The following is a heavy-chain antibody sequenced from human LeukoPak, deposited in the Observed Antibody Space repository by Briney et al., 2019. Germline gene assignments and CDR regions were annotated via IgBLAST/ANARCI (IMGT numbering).Heavy chain of an antibody. Sequence: SETLSLTCTVSGGSLSTYYWSWIRHPPGQGLEWMRYIYYSGSTNYNPSLKSRVTISVDTSKNQFSLKLSSVTAADTAVYYCARASGGYYNNWFDPWGQGTLVTVSS. CDR3: ARASGGYYNNWFDP. CDR1: GGSLSTYY. J-gene: IGHJ5*02. CDR2: IYYSGST. D-gene: IGHD3-22*01. V-gene: IGHV4-59*01.